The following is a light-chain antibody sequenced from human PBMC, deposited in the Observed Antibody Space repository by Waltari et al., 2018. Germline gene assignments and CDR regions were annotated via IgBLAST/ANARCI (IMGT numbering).Light chain of an antibody. CDR3: LQYKTYPVT. Sequence: DIQMTQSPSSLSASVGDRVTITCRASEGISVYVAWFQQKAGKAPKSLISAASNLQSGVPSRFRGSGSGTDFTLTISSLQPEDFATYYCLQYKTYPVTFGGGTKLEIK. CDR1: EGISVY. V-gene: IGKV1-16*01. J-gene: IGKJ4*01. CDR2: AAS.